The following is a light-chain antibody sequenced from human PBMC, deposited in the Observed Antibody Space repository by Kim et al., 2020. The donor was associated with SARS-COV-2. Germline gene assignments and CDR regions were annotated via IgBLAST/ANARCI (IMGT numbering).Light chain of an antibody. Sequence: EIVLTQSPATLSLSPGERATLSCRASQSVSSYLAWNQQKPGQAPRLLIYDTSNRATGIPARFSGSGSGTDFTLTISSLESEDFAVYYCQHRSNWPPTFGQGTKVDIK. CDR2: DTS. J-gene: IGKJ1*01. CDR3: QHRSNWPPT. V-gene: IGKV3-11*01. CDR1: QSVSSY.